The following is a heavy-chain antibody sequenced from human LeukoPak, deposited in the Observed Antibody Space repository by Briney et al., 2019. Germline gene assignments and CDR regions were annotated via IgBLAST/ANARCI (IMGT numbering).Heavy chain of an antibody. J-gene: IGHJ4*02. CDR1: GGSISSYY. D-gene: IGHD3-22*01. Sequence: PSETLSLTCTVSGGSISSYYWSWIRQPPGKGLEWIGYVYSSGSTNYNPSLKSRVTISVDTSQNQFPLRLSSVTAADTAVYYCARGPSDSSGYYFYYWGQGTLVTVSS. V-gene: IGHV4-59*01. CDR2: VYSSGST. CDR3: ARGPSDSSGYYFYY.